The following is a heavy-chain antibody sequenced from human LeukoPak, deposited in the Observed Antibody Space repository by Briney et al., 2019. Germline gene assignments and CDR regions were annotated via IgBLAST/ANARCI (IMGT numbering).Heavy chain of an antibody. CDR3: ARLAVAGTGGAFDI. CDR2: IYHSGST. D-gene: IGHD6-19*01. V-gene: IGHV4-59*08. J-gene: IGHJ3*02. CDR1: GGSISSYY. Sequence: PSETLSLTCTVSGGSISSYYWSWIRQPPGKGLEWIGSIYHSGSTYYNPSLKSRVTISVDTSKNQFSLKLSSVTAADTAVYYCARLAVAGTGGAFDIWGQGTMVTVSS.